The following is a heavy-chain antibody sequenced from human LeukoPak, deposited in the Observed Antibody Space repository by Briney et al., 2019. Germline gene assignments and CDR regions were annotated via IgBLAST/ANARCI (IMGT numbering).Heavy chain of an antibody. CDR3: ARDQFGGDELELRETA. J-gene: IGHJ4*02. V-gene: IGHV3-11*04. D-gene: IGHD1-7*01. Sequence: PGGSLRLSCAASGFTFSDYYMSWTRQAPGKGLEGVSYISSSGSPIYSADSVKGRFTISRDNAKNSLYLQMNSLRAEDTAVYYCARDQFGGDELELRETAWGRGSLVTVSS. CDR1: GFTFSDYY. CDR2: ISSSGSPI.